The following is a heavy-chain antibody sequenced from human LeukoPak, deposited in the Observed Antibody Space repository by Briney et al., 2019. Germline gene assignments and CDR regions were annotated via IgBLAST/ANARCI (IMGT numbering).Heavy chain of an antibody. Sequence: GGSLRLSCAASGFTVSSNYMSWVRQPPGKGLEWVSLIYSGGSTYYAPSVKGRFTISIDNSKNTLYLQMNSLRAEDTAVYYCARAGCSTTSCYSLDYWGQGTLVTVSS. CDR1: GFTVSSNY. V-gene: IGHV3-53*01. J-gene: IGHJ4*02. CDR3: ARAGCSTTSCYSLDY. D-gene: IGHD2-2*01. CDR2: IYSGGST.